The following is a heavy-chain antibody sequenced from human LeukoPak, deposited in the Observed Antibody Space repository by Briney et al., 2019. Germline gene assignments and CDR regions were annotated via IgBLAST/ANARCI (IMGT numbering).Heavy chain of an antibody. D-gene: IGHD6-19*01. J-gene: IGHJ6*04. CDR1: GFTFSTYW. CDR2: TKGDESEK. V-gene: IGHV3-7*01. Sequence: HPGGSLRLSCTTPGFTFSTYWMSWVRQAPGKGLEWVANTKGDESEKSYVGSVRGRVTISRDTAKNSVYLQMNSLRAEDTAVYYCAREVKRSSGCMDVWGKGTTVTVSS. CDR3: AREVKRSSGCMDV.